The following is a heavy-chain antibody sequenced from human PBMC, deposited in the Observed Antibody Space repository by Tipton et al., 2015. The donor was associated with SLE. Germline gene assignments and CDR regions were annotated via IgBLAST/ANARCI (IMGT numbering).Heavy chain of an antibody. CDR3: ARSRVQGVMRSRWGMDV. CDR2: INNSGIT. CDR1: GGSFSGYY. Sequence: TLSLTCAVYGGSFSGYYWNWVRQPPGKGLEWIGEINNSGITKYNPSLKSRVTISVDTSKNQFSLKLSSVTAADTAEYYCARSRVQGVMRSRWGMDVWGQGTTVTVSS. D-gene: IGHD3-10*01. J-gene: IGHJ6*02. V-gene: IGHV4-34*01.